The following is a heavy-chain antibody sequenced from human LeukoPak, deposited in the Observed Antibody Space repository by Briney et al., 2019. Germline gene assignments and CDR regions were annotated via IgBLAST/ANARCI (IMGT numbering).Heavy chain of an antibody. J-gene: IGHJ4*02. V-gene: IGHV1-8*01. CDR2: MNPNSGNT. CDR3: ARAHRPRGIAVRVFGY. CDR1: GYTFTSYD. Sequence: VASVKVSCKASGYTFTSYDINWVRQATGQGLEWMGWMNPNSGNTGYAQKFQGRVTMTRNTSISTAYMELSSLRSEDTAVYYCARAHRPRGIAVRVFGYWGQGTLVTVSS. D-gene: IGHD6-19*01.